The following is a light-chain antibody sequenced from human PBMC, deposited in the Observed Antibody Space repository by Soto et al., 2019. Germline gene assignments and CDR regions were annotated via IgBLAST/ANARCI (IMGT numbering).Light chain of an antibody. CDR3: QQYNNWPIT. V-gene: IGKV1-9*01. CDR1: QGISSN. CDR2: GAS. J-gene: IGKJ5*01. Sequence: LTQSASSLSASFGDRVTITCGASQGISSNLAWYQQKPGRAPKLLIFGASTLQSGVPSRFSGSGYGTDFNLTISSLQSEDFEVYYCQQYNNWPITFGQGTRLEIK.